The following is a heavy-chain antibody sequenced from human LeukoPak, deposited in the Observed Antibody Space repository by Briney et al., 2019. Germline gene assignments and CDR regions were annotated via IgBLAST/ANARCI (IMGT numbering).Heavy chain of an antibody. CDR2: SSLTGLT. V-gene: IGHV4-4*02. CDR1: GGSISNTNW. Sequence: SETLSLTCGVSGGSISNTNWWSWVRQPPGQGLEWIGESSLTGLTHYNPSLESRVTVSLDKSKNQLSLNLTSVTAADTAVYYCSRENGAFSPFGYWGQGTLVTV. J-gene: IGHJ4*02. D-gene: IGHD2-8*01. CDR3: SRENGAFSPFGY.